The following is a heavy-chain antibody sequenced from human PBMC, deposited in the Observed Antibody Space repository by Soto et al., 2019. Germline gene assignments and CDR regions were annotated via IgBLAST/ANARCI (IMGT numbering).Heavy chain of an antibody. J-gene: IGHJ6*02. Sequence: GGSLRLSCAASGFTFSSYSMNWVRQATGKGLEWVSYISSSSSTIYYADSVKGRFTISRDDAKNSLYLQMNSLRDEDTAVYYCARGSSWRQNYYYGMDVWGQGTTVTVSS. CDR1: GFTFSSYS. D-gene: IGHD6-13*01. V-gene: IGHV3-48*02. CDR2: ISSSSSTI. CDR3: ARGSSWRQNYYYGMDV.